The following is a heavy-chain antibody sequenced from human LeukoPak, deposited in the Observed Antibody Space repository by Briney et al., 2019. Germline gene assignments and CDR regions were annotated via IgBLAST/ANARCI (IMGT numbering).Heavy chain of an antibody. V-gene: IGHV3-13*01. CDR1: GFTFSDND. CDR2: IGTAGDT. J-gene: IGHJ4*02. Sequence: GGSLRLSCAASGFTFSDNDMHWVRQATGKGLEWVSAIGTAGDTYYTGSVKGRFTISRENAKNSLYLQMNSLRAGDTAVYYCARVAKERVGGVYYFDYWGQGTLVTVSS. D-gene: IGHD1-1*01. CDR3: ARVAKERVGGVYYFDY.